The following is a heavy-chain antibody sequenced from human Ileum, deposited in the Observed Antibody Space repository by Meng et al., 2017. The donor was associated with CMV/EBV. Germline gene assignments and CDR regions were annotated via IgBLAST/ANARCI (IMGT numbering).Heavy chain of an antibody. J-gene: IGHJ4*02. V-gene: IGHV3-23*01. CDR1: CFIFSSYA. CDR3: VKGAGGGH. Sequence: SLRLACATSCFIFSSYAMGWESQTPGKGLEWVSAISAGGGSTYYANSVMGRFTISRDNSNNTLYLQMNSLRVEDTAVYYCVKGAGGGHLGQGTLVTVSS. CDR2: ISAGGGST. D-gene: IGHD3-10*01.